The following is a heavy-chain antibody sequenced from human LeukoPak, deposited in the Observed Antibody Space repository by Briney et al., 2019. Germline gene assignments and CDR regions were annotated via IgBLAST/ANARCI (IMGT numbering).Heavy chain of an antibody. D-gene: IGHD6-19*01. CDR2: INPTSFGT. CDR3: ARFRGSGWYSFDL. CDR1: GYTFTGYY. V-gene: IGHV1-2*02. J-gene: IGHJ5*02. Sequence: ASVKVSCKASGYTFTGYYMHWVRQAPGQGLEWMGWINPTSFGTKYEQKFQGRVTMTRDTSISTDYMELSDLRSDDTAVYYCARFRGSGWYSFDLWGQGTLVTVSS.